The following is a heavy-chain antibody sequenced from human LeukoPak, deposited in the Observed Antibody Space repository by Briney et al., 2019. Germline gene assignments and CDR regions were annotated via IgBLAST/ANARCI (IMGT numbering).Heavy chain of an antibody. CDR3: ARDWHSRNIDY. CDR2: TWYDENSK. CDR1: GFTFSSYG. D-gene: IGHD6-13*01. J-gene: IGHJ4*02. V-gene: IGHV3-33*01. Sequence: GGSLRLSCAASGFTFSSYGMHWVRQAPGKGLEWVAVTWYDENSKYYTDSVKGRFTISRDNSKNTLYLQMNSLRAEDTAMYYCARDWHSRNIDYWGQGTLVTVSS.